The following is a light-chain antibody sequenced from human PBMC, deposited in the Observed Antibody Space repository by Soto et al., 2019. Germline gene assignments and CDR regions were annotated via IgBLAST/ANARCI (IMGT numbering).Light chain of an antibody. CDR1: QSVSSSY. J-gene: IGKJ5*01. V-gene: IGKV3-20*01. CDR3: QQYGSSPPIT. Sequence: ELVLTQSPGTLSLSPGERATLSCRASQSVSSSYLAWYQQKPGQAPRLLIYGASSRATGIPDRFSGSGSGTDFTLTLSRLEPEDFAVYYCQQYGSSPPITFGQGTRLEIK. CDR2: GAS.